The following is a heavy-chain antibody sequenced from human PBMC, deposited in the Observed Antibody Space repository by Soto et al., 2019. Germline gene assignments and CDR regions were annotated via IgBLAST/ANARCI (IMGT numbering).Heavy chain of an antibody. CDR2: ISGSGGST. CDR1: GFTFSSYA. Sequence: EVQLLESGGGLVQPGGPLRLSCAASGFTFSSYAMSWVRQAPGKGLEWVSAISGSGGSTYYADSVKGRFTISRDNSKNTLYLQMNSLRAEDTAVYYCAKGGDSGYDYYYYYYMDVWGKGTTVTVSS. V-gene: IGHV3-23*01. D-gene: IGHD5-12*01. J-gene: IGHJ6*03. CDR3: AKGGDSGYDYYYYYYMDV.